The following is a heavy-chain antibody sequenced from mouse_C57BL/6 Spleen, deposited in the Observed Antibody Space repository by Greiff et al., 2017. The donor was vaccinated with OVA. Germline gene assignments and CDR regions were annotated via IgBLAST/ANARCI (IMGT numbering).Heavy chain of an antibody. CDR1: GYTFTSYW. J-gene: IGHJ1*03. D-gene: IGHD1-1*01. CDR3: ARQDGSPWYFDV. CDR2: IDPSDSYT. V-gene: IGHV1-69*01. Sequence: QVQLQQPGAELVMPGASVKLSCKASGYTFTSYWMHWVKQRPGQGLEWIGEIDPSDSYTNYNQKFKGKSTLTVDKSSSTAYMQLSSLTSEDSAVYYCARQDGSPWYFDVWGTGTTVTVSS.